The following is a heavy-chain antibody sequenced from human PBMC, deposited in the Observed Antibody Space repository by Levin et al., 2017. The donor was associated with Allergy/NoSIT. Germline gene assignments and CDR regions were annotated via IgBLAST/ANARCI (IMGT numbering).Heavy chain of an antibody. CDR2: INSDGSDA. Sequence: GGSLRLSCAASGFTLRNYLMNWVRQAPGKGLVWVSRINSDGSDAAYADFVQDRFTISRDNAKNPPSLHMNSLRVEDTAIYYCARNWYGIDFWGQGTLVTVSS. J-gene: IGHJ4*02. D-gene: IGHD1-1*01. CDR1: GFTLRNYL. CDR3: ARNWYGIDF. V-gene: IGHV3-74*03.